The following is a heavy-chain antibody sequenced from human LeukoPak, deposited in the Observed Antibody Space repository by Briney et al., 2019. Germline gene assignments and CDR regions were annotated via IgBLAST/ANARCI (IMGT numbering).Heavy chain of an antibody. D-gene: IGHD6-19*01. V-gene: IGHV1-18*01. CDR2: ISAYNGNT. Sequence: ASVKVSCKASGYTFTSYGISWVRQAPGQGLEWMGWISAYNGNTNYAQKLQGRVTMTADTSTSTAYMELRSLRSDDTAVYYCARDPALGYTSGWYNWFDPWGQGTLVTVSS. CDR3: ARDPALGYTSGWYNWFDP. CDR1: GYTFTSYG. J-gene: IGHJ5*02.